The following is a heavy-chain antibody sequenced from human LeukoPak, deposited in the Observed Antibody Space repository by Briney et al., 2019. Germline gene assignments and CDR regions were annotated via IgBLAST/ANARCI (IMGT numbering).Heavy chain of an antibody. CDR3: ARGRASSSTWYSTYYYYFYMDV. D-gene: IGHD1-1*01. Sequence: SETLSLTCTVSGGSISSYYWTWIRQPPGKGLEWIGYVDHTGSTNFNPSLNGRVSISRDTTKNLFSLRLRSVTAADTAVYFCARGRASSSTWYSTYYYYFYMDVWGKGTTVTVSS. CDR1: GGSISSYY. J-gene: IGHJ6*03. V-gene: IGHV4-59*01. CDR2: VDHTGST.